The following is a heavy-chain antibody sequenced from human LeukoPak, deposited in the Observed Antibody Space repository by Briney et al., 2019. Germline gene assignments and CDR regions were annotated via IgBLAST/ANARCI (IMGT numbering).Heavy chain of an antibody. CDR3: ARDPTYSSGWFYYYYYMDV. CDR1: GFTFSDYY. D-gene: IGHD6-19*01. V-gene: IGHV3-11*01. Sequence: GGSLRLSCAASGFTFSDYYMSWIRQAPGKGLEWVSYISSSGSTIYYADSVKGRFTISRDNAKNSLYLQMNSLRAEDTAVYYCARDPTYSSGWFYYYYYMDVWGKGTTVTVSS. J-gene: IGHJ6*03. CDR2: ISSSGSTI.